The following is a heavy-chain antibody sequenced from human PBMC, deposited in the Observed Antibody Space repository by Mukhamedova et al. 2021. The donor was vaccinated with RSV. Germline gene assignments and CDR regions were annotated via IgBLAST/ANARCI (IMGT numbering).Heavy chain of an antibody. CDR3: ARDHFTWLCSSASCHGAFDI. V-gene: IGHV4-59*01. Sequence: SGSTNYNPSLKSRVSISLDTSENQFSLKLSSVTAADTAVYYCARDHFTWLCSSASCHGAFDIWGQGTMVTVSS. CDR2: SGST. D-gene: IGHD2-2*01. J-gene: IGHJ3*02.